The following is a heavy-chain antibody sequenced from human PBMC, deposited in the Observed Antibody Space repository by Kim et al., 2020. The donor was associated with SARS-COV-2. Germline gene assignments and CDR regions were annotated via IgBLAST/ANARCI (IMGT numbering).Heavy chain of an antibody. V-gene: IGHV3-21*01. D-gene: IGHD3-3*01. J-gene: IGHJ5*02. CDR3: ARYFRFLEWPGNWFDP. Sequence: SVKGLFTISRDNTKNSLYLQRNSLRAEETAVYYCARYFRFLEWPGNWFDPWGQGTLVTVSS.